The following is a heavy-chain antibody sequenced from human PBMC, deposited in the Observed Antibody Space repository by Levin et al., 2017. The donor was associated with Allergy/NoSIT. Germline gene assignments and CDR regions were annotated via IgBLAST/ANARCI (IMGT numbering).Heavy chain of an antibody. CDR1: GGSISLYY. CDR3: ARAPSSPRDVGAFDS. D-gene: IGHD1-26*01. V-gene: IGHV4-4*07. CDR2: IFASGGT. J-gene: IGHJ3*02. Sequence: SETLSLTCTVSGGSISLYYWSWIRQPAGKGLEWIGRIFASGGTNYNPSLKSRVTMSVDTSKNQFSLRMTSVTAADTAVYYCARAPSSPRDVGAFDSWGQGTMVTVSS.